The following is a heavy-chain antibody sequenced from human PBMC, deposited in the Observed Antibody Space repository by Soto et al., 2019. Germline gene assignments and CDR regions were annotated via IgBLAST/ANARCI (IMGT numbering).Heavy chain of an antibody. J-gene: IGHJ3*02. CDR2: MSHSGGT. CDR1: GGSISSSSYY. V-gene: IGHV4-39*01. CDR3: ARVERGTATTVVDAFDI. Sequence: SETLSLTCTVSGGSISSSSYYWSWIRQPPGKGLEWIGEMSHSGGTHFNPSLKSRVTISVDTSKNQFSLKMSSVTAADTALYYCARVERGTATTVVDAFDIWGPGTMVTVS. D-gene: IGHD1-1*01.